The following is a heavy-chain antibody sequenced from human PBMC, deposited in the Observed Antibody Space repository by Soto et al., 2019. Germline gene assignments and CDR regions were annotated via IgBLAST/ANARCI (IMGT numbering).Heavy chain of an antibody. CDR2: IYSSGGT. V-gene: IGHV3-53*01. CDR1: GVTVSNNY. J-gene: IGHJ4*02. CDR3: ARDPPGIAASGSYN. Sequence: DVQLEESGGGLIQPGGSLRLSCAVSGVTVSNNYMTWVRQAPGKGLEWVSLIYSSGGTKYADSVRGRFTISRDNSKNTLYLQMNSLKVEDTAVYYCARDPPGIAASGSYNWGQGTRVTVSS. D-gene: IGHD6-13*01.